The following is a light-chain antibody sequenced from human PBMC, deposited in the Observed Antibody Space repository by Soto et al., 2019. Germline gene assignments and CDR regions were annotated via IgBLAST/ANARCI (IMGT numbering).Light chain of an antibody. V-gene: IGKV1-39*01. CDR2: GAS. J-gene: IGKJ5*01. Sequence: IHMTQSPSSLSASVGDTVTITCRAIQNIDMYVNWYQQKPGKAPRVLISGASNVQSGVPSRFSGSGSRKDFTLTISSLQPEDFATYYCQQSYRTLTFGQGTRLEIK. CDR1: QNIDMY. CDR3: QQSYRTLT.